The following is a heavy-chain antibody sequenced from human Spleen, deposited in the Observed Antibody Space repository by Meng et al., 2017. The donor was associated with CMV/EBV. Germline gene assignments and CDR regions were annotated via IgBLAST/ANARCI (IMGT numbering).Heavy chain of an antibody. Sequence: SETLSLTCTVSGGSFSSHDYYWSWIRRPPGKGLEWIGYIHYSGNTYYNPSLKSRVTISVDTSKKQFSLRLSSVTAADTAVYYCARYNNGWWGLDYWGQGTLVTVSS. CDR1: GGSFSSHDYY. D-gene: IGHD6-19*01. J-gene: IGHJ4*02. CDR2: IHYSGNT. CDR3: ARYNNGWWGLDY. V-gene: IGHV4-30-4*01.